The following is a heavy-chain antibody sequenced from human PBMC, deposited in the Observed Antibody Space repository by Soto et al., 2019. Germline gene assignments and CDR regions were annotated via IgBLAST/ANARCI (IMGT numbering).Heavy chain of an antibody. CDR3: ARGTSWNYPCDY. D-gene: IGHD1-7*01. CDR1: GGSISSGGYS. J-gene: IGHJ4*02. Sequence: QLQLQESGSGLVKPSPTLSITCAVSGGSISSGGYSWNWIRQPPGKGLEWIGYIYQSGDTYYNPSLQSGVTMSVDRSKNQFSLRLNSVTAADTAVYYCARGTSWNYPCDYWGQGSLVSVSS. V-gene: IGHV4-30-2*01. CDR2: IYQSGDT.